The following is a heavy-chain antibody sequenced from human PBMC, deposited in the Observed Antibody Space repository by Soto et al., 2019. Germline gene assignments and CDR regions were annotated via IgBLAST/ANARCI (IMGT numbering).Heavy chain of an antibody. CDR1: GYSFIRYW. CDR2: IYPGDSDT. D-gene: IGHD1-1*01. V-gene: IGHV5-51*01. CDR3: ASLSLGEQPFDY. Sequence: GESLKISCKTSGYSFIRYWIGWVRQTPGKGLEWMGIIYPGDSDTRCSPSFQGQVTISVDRSISTAYLQWSSLKASDTAMYYCASLSLGEQPFDYWGQGTLVTVSS. J-gene: IGHJ4*02.